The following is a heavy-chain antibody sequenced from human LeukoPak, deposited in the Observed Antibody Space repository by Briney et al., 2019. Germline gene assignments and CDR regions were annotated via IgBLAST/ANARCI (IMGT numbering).Heavy chain of an antibody. CDR3: AKRTPGGAFDI. CDR2: ISGSGGST. D-gene: IGHD3-10*01. V-gene: IGHV3-23*01. J-gene: IGHJ3*02. CDR1: GIIVSNNY. Sequence: GGSLRLSCAASGIIVSNNYMSWVRQAPGKGLEWVSGISGSGGSTYYADSVKGRFTISRDNSKNTLYLQMNNLRADDTAVYYCAKRTPGGAFDIWGQGTMVTVSS.